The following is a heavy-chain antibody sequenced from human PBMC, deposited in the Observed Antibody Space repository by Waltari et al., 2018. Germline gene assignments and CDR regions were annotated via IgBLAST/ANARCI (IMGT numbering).Heavy chain of an antibody. CDR3: ARGDSGWYKFDY. CDR2: IIPIFGTA. Sequence: QVQLVQSGAEVKKPGSSVKVSCKASGGTFSSYAISWVRQAPGQGLEWMGGIIPIFGTANYVQKFQGRVTITTDESTSTAYRELSSLRSEDTAVYYCARGDSGWYKFDYWGQGTLVTVSS. CDR1: GGTFSSYA. J-gene: IGHJ4*02. D-gene: IGHD6-19*01. V-gene: IGHV1-69*05.